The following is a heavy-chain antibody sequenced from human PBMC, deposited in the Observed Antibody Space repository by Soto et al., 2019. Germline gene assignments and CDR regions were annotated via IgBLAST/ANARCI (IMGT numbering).Heavy chain of an antibody. CDR1: GFTFSSYA. Sequence: GGSLRLSCVASGFTFSSYAMHWVRQAPGKGLEYVSAISSNGGSTYYANSVKGRFTISRDNSKNTLYLQMGSLRAEDMAVYYCARASTREQWLFDAFDIWGQGTMVTVSS. V-gene: IGHV3-64*01. J-gene: IGHJ3*02. CDR2: ISSNGGST. D-gene: IGHD6-19*01. CDR3: ARASTREQWLFDAFDI.